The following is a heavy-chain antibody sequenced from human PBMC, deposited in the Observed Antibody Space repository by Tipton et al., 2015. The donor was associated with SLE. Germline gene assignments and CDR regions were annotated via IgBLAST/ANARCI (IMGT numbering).Heavy chain of an antibody. D-gene: IGHD3-22*01. J-gene: IGHJ2*01. V-gene: IGHV4-39*07. CDR3: ARSSGHSFDL. CDR1: GGSISSSSYY. CDR2: IYYSGST. Sequence: TLSLTCTVSGGSISSSSYYWGWIRQPPGKGLEWIGSIYYSGSTYYNPSLKSRVTISVDTSKNQFSLKLSSVTAADTAVYYCARSSGHSFDLRGRGTLVTVSS.